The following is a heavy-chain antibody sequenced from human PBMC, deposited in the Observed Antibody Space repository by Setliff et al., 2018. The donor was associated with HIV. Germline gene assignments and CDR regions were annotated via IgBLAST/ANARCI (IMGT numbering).Heavy chain of an antibody. Sequence: LKISCAASGFTFSDYWMHWVRQAPGKGLVWVSRITGDGSSTRYADSVNGRFTISRDNAKNTMYLEMNSLRAEDTAVYYCARDTEMITTTDAFDIWGQGTMVTVSS. J-gene: IGHJ3*02. CDR2: ITGDGSST. V-gene: IGHV3-74*01. CDR1: GFTFSDYW. D-gene: IGHD3-22*01. CDR3: ARDTEMITTTDAFDI.